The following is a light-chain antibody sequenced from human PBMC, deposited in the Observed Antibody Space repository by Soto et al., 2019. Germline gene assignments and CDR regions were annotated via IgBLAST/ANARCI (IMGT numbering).Light chain of an antibody. J-gene: IGLJ1*01. CDR3: SSSAGSNNYV. CDR2: EVR. Sequence: QSALTQPPSASGSPGQSVTISCSGTSSDVGGYNFVSWYQQHPGKAPKFLIYEVRQRPSGVPARFSGSKSGNTASLTISGLQAEDEADYYCSSSAGSNNYVFGTGTKLTVL. V-gene: IGLV2-8*01. CDR1: SSDVGGYNF.